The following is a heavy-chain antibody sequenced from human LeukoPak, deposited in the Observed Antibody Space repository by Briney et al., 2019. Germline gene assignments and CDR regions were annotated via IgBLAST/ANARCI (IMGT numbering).Heavy chain of an antibody. CDR1: GGIFSSYA. V-gene: IGHV1-69*13. CDR3: ASNPRRSAEYYYYGMDV. J-gene: IGHJ6*02. Sequence: SVKVSCKASGGIFSSYAISWVRQARGQGLEWMGGIIPIFGTANYAQKFQGRVTITADESTSTAYMELSSLRSEDTAVYYCASNPRRSAEYYYYGMDVWGQGTTVTVSS. CDR2: IIPIFGTA. D-gene: IGHD3-3*01.